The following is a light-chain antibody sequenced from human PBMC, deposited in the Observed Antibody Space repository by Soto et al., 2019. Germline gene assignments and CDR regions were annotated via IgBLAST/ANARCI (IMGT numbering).Light chain of an antibody. CDR2: VNI. CDR1: SSNIGAGSD. Sequence: QSVLTQPPSVSGAPGQGVTISCTGSSSNIGAGSDVHWYQQLPGTAPKLLIYVNINRPSGVPDRFSGSQSGTSASLAITGLQAEDEADYYCQSYDSSLSGVVFGGGTKVTVL. CDR3: QSYDSSLSGVV. V-gene: IGLV1-40*01. J-gene: IGLJ2*01.